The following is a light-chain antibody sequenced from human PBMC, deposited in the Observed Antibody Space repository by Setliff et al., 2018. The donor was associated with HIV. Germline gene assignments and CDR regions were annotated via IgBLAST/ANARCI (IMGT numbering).Light chain of an antibody. CDR1: SSNIGSNT. CDR2: SNN. J-gene: IGLJ1*01. V-gene: IGLV1-44*01. Sequence: QSALTQPPSASGTPGQRVTFSCSGGSSNIGSNTVNWYQQLPGTAPKLLIYSNNQRPSGVPDRFSGSKSGTSASLAISGLQSEDEADYYCAAWDDSLNGRVFGTGTKVTVL. CDR3: AAWDDSLNGRV.